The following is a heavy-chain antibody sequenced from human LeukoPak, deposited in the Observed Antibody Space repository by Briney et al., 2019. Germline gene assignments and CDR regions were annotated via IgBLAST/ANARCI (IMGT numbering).Heavy chain of an antibody. D-gene: IGHD3-22*01. CDR1: GGSFSGYY. CDR2: INHSGST. CDR3: ARRSDSSGYYFDY. J-gene: IGHJ4*02. V-gene: IGHV4-34*01. Sequence: SETLSLTCAVYGGSFSGYYWSWIRQPPGKGPEWIGEINHSGSTNYNPSLKSRVTISVDTSKNQFSLKLSSVTAADTAVYYCARRSDSSGYYFDYWGQGTLVTVSS.